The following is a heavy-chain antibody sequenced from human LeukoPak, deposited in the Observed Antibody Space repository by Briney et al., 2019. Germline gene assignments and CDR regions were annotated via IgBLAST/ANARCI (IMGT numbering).Heavy chain of an antibody. J-gene: IGHJ4*02. D-gene: IGHD3-22*01. V-gene: IGHV1-69*04. CDR3: ARETTYYYDSSGYSGYYFDY. CDR1: GYTFTSYY. Sequence: ASVKVSCKASGYTFTSYYMHWVRQAPGQGLEWMGRIIPILGIANYAQKFQGRVTITADKSTSTAYMELSSLRSEDTAVYYCARETTYYYDSSGYSGYYFDYWGQGTLVTVSS. CDR2: IIPILGIA.